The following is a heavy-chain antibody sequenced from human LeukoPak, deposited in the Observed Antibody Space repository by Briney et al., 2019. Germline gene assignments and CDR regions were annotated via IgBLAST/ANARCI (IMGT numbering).Heavy chain of an antibody. CDR3: ARDLEKYSSSWYPYYYYGMDV. Sequence: RGSLRLSCAASGFTFSSYAMHWVRQAPGKGLEWVAVISYDGSNKYYADSVKGRFTISRDNSKNTLYLQMNSLRAEDTAVYYCARDLEKYSSSWYPYYYYGMDVWGQGTTVTVSS. CDR1: GFTFSSYA. CDR2: ISYDGSNK. J-gene: IGHJ6*02. V-gene: IGHV3-30*04. D-gene: IGHD6-13*01.